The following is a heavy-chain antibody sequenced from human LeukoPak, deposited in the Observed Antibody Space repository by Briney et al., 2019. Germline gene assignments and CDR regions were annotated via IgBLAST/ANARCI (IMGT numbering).Heavy chain of an antibody. D-gene: IGHD1-1*01. Sequence: PGGSLRLSCTASGFTFSTYGMHWVRQAPGKGLEWVTLISYDGSTKYYSDSVKGRFTLSRDNSKNTLYLQMNSLRAEDTAVYYCARGGSGNWNAPFDYWGQGTLVTVSS. J-gene: IGHJ4*02. CDR1: GFTFSTYG. CDR3: ARGGSGNWNAPFDY. CDR2: ISYDGSTK. V-gene: IGHV3-30*03.